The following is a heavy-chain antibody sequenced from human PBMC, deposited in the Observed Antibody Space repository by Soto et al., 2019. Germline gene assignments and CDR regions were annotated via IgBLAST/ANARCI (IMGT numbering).Heavy chain of an antibody. CDR2: GGSGGST. CDR3: VKFRGRAYHYYYMDV. J-gene: IGHJ6*03. V-gene: IGHV3-23*01. D-gene: IGHD3-16*01. CDR1: GFSFSTYG. Sequence: DVQLLESGGGLAQRGGSLRLSCAASGFSFSTYGMTWVRQAPGKGLEWVSYGGSGGSTYYADSVKGRFTISRDNSKNTLYLQMNSLRAEDTAVYCCVKFRGRAYHYYYMDVWGNGTTVTVSS.